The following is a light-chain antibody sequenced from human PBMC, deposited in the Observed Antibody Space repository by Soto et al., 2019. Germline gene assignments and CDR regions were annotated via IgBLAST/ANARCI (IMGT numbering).Light chain of an antibody. CDR1: QSVSSSY. J-gene: IGKJ5*01. Sequence: EVVLTQSPGTLALSRGERATLSCRASQSVSSSYLAWYQHRPGQAPRLLIFGASSRATGIPDRLSGTGSGTDFTLTISSLEPEDFAVYYCQQRNIWPPVTFGQGTRLEIK. CDR3: QQRNIWPPVT. V-gene: IGKV3D-20*02. CDR2: GAS.